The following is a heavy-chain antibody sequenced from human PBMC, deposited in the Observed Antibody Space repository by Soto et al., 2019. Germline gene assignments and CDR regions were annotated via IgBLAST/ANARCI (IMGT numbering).Heavy chain of an antibody. CDR1: GGTFSSYA. D-gene: IGHD4-4*01. CDR3: ARQLGATVTTSSNSYYGMDV. J-gene: IGHJ6*02. V-gene: IGHV1-69*13. CDR2: IIPIFGTA. Sequence: ASVKVSCKASGGTFSSYAISWVRRAPGQGLEWMGGIIPIFGTANYAQKFQGRVTITADESTSTAYMELSSLRSEDTAVYYCARQLGATVTTSSNSYYGMDVWGQGTTVTVSS.